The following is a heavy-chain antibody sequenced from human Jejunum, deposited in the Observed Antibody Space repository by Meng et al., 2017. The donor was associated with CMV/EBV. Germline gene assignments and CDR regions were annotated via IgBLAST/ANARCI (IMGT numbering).Heavy chain of an antibody. CDR1: GYTFSGYY. Sequence: QAQLVQSGAEVKKPGASVKVSCKASGYTFSGYYIYWVRQAPGQGLEWMGWINPNSGGTSFARKFPGRVTMTRETSISTAYMELSRLTSDDTAVYYCARDINPPWGQGTMVTVSA. CDR2: INPNSGGT. J-gene: IGHJ5*02. CDR3: ARDINPP. V-gene: IGHV1-2*02.